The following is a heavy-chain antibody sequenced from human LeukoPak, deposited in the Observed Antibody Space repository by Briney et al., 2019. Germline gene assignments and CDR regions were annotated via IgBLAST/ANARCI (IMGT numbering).Heavy chain of an antibody. Sequence: GESLKISCKGPGYSFTSYWIGWARQMPGKGLEWMGIIYPGDSDTRYSPSFQGQVTISADKSVSTAYLQWSSLKASDTAMYYCARCDGDYGDYFDYWGQGTLVTVSS. D-gene: IGHD4-17*01. J-gene: IGHJ4*02. CDR1: GYSFTSYW. V-gene: IGHV5-51*01. CDR3: ARCDGDYGDYFDY. CDR2: IYPGDSDT.